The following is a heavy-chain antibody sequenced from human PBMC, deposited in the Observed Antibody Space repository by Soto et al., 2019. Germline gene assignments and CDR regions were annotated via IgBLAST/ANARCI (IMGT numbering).Heavy chain of an antibody. CDR1: GYTFTSYD. J-gene: IGHJ6*03. V-gene: IGHV1-8*01. CDR2: MNPNSGNT. Sequence: SVKVSCKASGYTFTSYDINWVRQATGQGLEWMGWMNPNSGNTGYAQKFQGRVTMTRNTSISTAYMELSSLRSEDTAVYYCARGSDTYYDFWSGPISYYYYYMDVWGKGTTVTVSS. CDR3: ARGSDTYYDFWSGPISYYYYYMDV. D-gene: IGHD3-3*01.